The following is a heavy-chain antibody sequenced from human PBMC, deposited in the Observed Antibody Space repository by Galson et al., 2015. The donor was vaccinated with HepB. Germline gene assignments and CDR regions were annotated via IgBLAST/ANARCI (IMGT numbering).Heavy chain of an antibody. CDR1: EFTFSDYY. CDR2: IGSSSSYT. D-gene: IGHD6-13*01. J-gene: IGHJ4*02. Sequence: SLRLSCAASEFTFSDYYMSWIRQAPGKGLEWVSYIGSSSSYTNYADSVKGRFTISRDNAKNSLYLQMNSLRAEDTAVYYCAREGDSSSWYYFDYWGQGTLVTVSS. V-gene: IGHV3-11*06. CDR3: AREGDSSSWYYFDY.